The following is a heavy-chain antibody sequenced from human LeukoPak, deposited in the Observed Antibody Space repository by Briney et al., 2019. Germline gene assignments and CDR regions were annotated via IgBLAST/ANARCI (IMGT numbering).Heavy chain of an antibody. D-gene: IGHD2-15*01. J-gene: IGHJ3*01. V-gene: IGHV1-2*06. Sequence: GASVKVSCKASGYTFTGSYINWVRQAPGQGLEWMGRINPNSGDTNVAQKFQGRVTLTRDTSISTSYMELNSLRSDDTAVYFCAKVREVGTNIEVVVVDISGAFDVWGQGTKVTVSS. CDR2: INPNSGDT. CDR1: GYTFTGSY. CDR3: AKVREVGTNIEVVVVDISGAFDV.